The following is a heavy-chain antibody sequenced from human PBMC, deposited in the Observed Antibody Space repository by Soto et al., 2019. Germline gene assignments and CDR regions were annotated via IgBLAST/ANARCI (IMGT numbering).Heavy chain of an antibody. CDR3: ARNVLRGYCSSSSCPFDP. V-gene: IGHV3-23*01. Sequence: GGSLRLSCAASGFTFGGHAMSWVRQAPGKGLEWVSGISSGGGSTDYADSVKGRFTISRDNSKNTLYLQMSSLRAEDTAVYYCARNVLRGYCSSSSCPFDPWGQGTLVTVSS. CDR2: ISSGGGST. D-gene: IGHD2-2*01. J-gene: IGHJ5*02. CDR1: GFTFGGHA.